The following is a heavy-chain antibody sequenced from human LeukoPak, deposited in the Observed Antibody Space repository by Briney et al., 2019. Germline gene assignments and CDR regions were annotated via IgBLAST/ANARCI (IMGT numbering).Heavy chain of an antibody. V-gene: IGHV4-59*08. CDR3: ARHVAGYSYGGVVDY. CDR2: IYYSGST. D-gene: IGHD5-18*01. Sequence: SETLSLTCTVSGGSISSYYWSWIRQPPGKGLEWIGYIYYSGSTNYNPSLKSRVTISVDTSKNQFSLKLSSVTAADTAVYYCARHVAGYSYGGVVDYWGQGTLVTVSS. CDR1: GGSISSYY. J-gene: IGHJ4*02.